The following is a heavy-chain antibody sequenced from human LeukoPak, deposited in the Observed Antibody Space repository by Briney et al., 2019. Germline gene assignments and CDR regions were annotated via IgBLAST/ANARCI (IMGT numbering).Heavy chain of an antibody. CDR3: ARVCTNGVCYPSVDY. D-gene: IGHD2-8*01. CDR2: IYYSGST. Sequence: SETLSLTCTVSGGSISSGDYYWSWIRQPPGKGPEWIGYIYYSGSTYYNPSLKSRVTISVDTSKNQFSLKLSSVTAADTAVYYCARVCTNGVCYPSVDYWGQGTLVTVSS. J-gene: IGHJ4*02. V-gene: IGHV4-30-4*08. CDR1: GGSISSGDYY.